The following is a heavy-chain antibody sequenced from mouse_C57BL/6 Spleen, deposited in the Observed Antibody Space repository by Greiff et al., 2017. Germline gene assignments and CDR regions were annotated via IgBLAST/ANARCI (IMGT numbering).Heavy chain of an antibody. Sequence: VMLVESGPGLVQPSQSLSITCTVSGFSLTSYGVHWVRQSPGKGLEWLGVIWRGGSTDYNAAFMSRLSITKDNSKSQVFFKMNSLQADDTAIYYCAKALDGYYVLDYWGQGTTLTVSS. V-gene: IGHV2-5*01. CDR2: IWRGGST. CDR1: GFSLTSYG. D-gene: IGHD2-3*01. J-gene: IGHJ2*01. CDR3: AKALDGYYVLDY.